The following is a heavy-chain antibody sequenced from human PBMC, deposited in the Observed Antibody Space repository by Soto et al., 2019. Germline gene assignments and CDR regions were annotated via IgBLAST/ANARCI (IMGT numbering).Heavy chain of an antibody. Sequence: QVQLVESGGGVVQPGRSLRLSCAVSGFTFSAHGMHWVRQAPGKGLAWVAVIWYDGGTKYHADSVKGRFTISRDNSKKGLYCQRDGLRVEDTAVYYCGREGGGGSARYFDYWGQGTPVTVSS. CDR3: GREGGGGSARYFDY. CDR1: GFTFSAHG. J-gene: IGHJ4*02. D-gene: IGHD6-25*01. CDR2: IWYDGGTK. V-gene: IGHV3-33*01.